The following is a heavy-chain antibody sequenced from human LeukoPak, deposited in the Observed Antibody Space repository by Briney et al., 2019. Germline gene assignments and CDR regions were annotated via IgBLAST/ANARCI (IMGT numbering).Heavy chain of an antibody. CDR1: GFTFSSYA. CDR2: ISSGSSYI. D-gene: IGHD6-19*01. CDR3: ARDMYSSGKRDDY. J-gene: IGHJ4*02. V-gene: IGHV3-21*01. Sequence: GGSLRLSCAASGFTFSSYAMSWVRQAPGKGLEWVSSISSGSSYIYYADSVKGRFTISRDNAKNSLYLQMNSLRAEDTAVYYCARDMYSSGKRDDYWGQGTLVTVSS.